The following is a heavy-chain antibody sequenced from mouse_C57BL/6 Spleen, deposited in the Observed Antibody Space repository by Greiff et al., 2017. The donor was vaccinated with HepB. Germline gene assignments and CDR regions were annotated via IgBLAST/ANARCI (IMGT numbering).Heavy chain of an antibody. CDR2: ISNGGGST. CDR1: GFTFSDYY. V-gene: IGHV5-12*01. J-gene: IGHJ3*01. CDR3: ARGARYYGSSHWFAY. D-gene: IGHD1-1*01. Sequence: EVQVVESGGGLVQPGGSLKLSCAASGFTFSDYYMYWVRQTPEKRLEWVAYISNGGGSTYYPDTVKGRFTISRDNAKNTLYLQMSRLKSEDTAMYYCARGARYYGSSHWFAYWGQGTLVTVSA.